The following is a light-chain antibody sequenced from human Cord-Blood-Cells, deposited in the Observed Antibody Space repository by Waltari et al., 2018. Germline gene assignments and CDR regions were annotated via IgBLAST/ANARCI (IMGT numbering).Light chain of an antibody. CDR3: LQPQQTFYT. V-gene: IGKV2-28*01. J-gene: IGKJ2*01. CDR1: QSLLHSNGYNC. Sequence: DIVMTQSPLSLPVTPGEPASISCRSSQSLLHSNGYNCLDWYLQKPGQSPQLLIYLGSYRASGVPDRFSSSGSGTDFTLKISRVEAEDVCVYYCLQPQQTFYTFGQGTKLEIK. CDR2: LGS.